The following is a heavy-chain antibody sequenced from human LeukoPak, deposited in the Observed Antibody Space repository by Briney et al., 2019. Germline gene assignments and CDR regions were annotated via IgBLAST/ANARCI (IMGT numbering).Heavy chain of an antibody. CDR3: ARSTPYSSGWYAFYYGMDV. CDR2: INPNSGGT. J-gene: IGHJ6*02. Sequence: ASVKVSCKASGYTFTGYYMHWVRQAPGQGLEWMGWINPNSGGTNYAQKFQGRVTMTRDTSISTAYMELSRLRSDDTAVYYCARSTPYSSGWYAFYYGMDVWGQGTTVTVSS. CDR1: GYTFTGYY. V-gene: IGHV1-2*02. D-gene: IGHD6-19*01.